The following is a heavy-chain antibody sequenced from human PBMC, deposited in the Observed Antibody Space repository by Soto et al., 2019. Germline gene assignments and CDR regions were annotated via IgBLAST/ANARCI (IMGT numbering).Heavy chain of an antibody. CDR2: ISYDGSNK. J-gene: IGHJ3*02. CDR1: GFTFSSYG. CDR3: AKDLYYHSSGYYYPWAFDI. Sequence: GGSLRLSCAASGFTFSSYGMHWVRQAPGKGLEWVAVISYDGSNKYYADSVKGRFTISRDNSKNTLYLQMNSLRAEDTAVYYCAKDLYYHSSGYYYPWAFDIWGQGTMVTVSS. D-gene: IGHD3-22*01. V-gene: IGHV3-30*18.